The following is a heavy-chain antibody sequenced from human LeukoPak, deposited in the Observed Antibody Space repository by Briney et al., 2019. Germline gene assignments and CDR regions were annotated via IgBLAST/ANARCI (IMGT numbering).Heavy chain of an antibody. CDR2: IIPIFGTA. Sequence: SVTVSCKASGGTFSSYAISWVRQAPGQGLEWMGGIIPIFGTANYAQKFQGRVTITADESTSTAYMELSSLRSEDTAVYYCARSLYDILTGYYLFDYWGQGTLVTVSS. CDR1: GGTFSSYA. J-gene: IGHJ4*02. CDR3: ARSLYDILTGYYLFDY. D-gene: IGHD3-9*01. V-gene: IGHV1-69*13.